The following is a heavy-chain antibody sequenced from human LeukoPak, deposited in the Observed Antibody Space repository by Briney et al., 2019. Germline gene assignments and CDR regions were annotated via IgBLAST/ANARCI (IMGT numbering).Heavy chain of an antibody. J-gene: IGHJ4*02. Sequence: ASVKVSCKASGDTFNSYYMHWVRQAPGKGLEWLGGFDPEDGETIYAQKFQGRVTMTEDTSTDTAYMELSSLRFEDTAVYYCATVLQAATGAKFDYWGQGTLVTVSS. D-gene: IGHD6-13*01. V-gene: IGHV1-24*01. CDR2: FDPEDGET. CDR1: GDTFNSYY. CDR3: ATVLQAATGAKFDY.